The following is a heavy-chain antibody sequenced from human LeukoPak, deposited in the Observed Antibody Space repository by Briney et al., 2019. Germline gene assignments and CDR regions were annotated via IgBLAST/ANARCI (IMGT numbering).Heavy chain of an antibody. V-gene: IGHV4-59*08. J-gene: IGHJ4*02. D-gene: IGHD3-10*01. CDR3: ARYGSGTYPRFDY. CDR1: GGSISGYY. CDR2: IYNSGST. Sequence: SENLSLTCTVSGGSISGYYWSWIRQSPGKGLEWIGYIYNSGSTNYNPSLQSRVTISVDTSKNQFSLNLSSVTAADTAVYYCARYGSGTYPRFDYWDQGTLVTVSS.